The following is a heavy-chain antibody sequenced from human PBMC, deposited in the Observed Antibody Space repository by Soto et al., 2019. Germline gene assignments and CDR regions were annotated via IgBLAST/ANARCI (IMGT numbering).Heavy chain of an antibody. D-gene: IGHD6-13*01. V-gene: IGHV3-23*01. J-gene: IGHJ5*02. Sequence: GGSLRLSCAASGFTFSSYVMSWVRQAPGKGLEWVSAISGSGGSPYYADSVRGRFTISRANSKNTLYLQMNSLRAEDTAVYYCANIRKSSSWTWGQGKLVNVSS. CDR2: ISGSGGSP. CDR1: GFTFSSYV. CDR3: ANIRKSSSWT.